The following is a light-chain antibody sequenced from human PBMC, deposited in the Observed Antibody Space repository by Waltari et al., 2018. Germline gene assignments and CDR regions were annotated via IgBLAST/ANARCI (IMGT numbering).Light chain of an antibody. CDR1: NIGTYS. J-gene: IGLJ1*01. V-gene: IGLV3-21*04. CDR2: YGR. CDR3: HVWHPHVDPGV. Sequence: SYVVTQPPSVSVAPGETATITCGGDNIGTYSVHWYQQKAGLAPVLVIFYGRDRPSGIPDRFSGSNSGNTATLTISRVEAGDEARYYCHVWHPHVDPGVFGTGTEVTVL.